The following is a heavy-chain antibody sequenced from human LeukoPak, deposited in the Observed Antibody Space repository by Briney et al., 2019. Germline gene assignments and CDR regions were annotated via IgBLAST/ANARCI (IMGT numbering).Heavy chain of an antibody. D-gene: IGHD5-24*01. CDR1: GGSFSGYY. CDR2: INHSGST. V-gene: IGHV4-34*01. J-gene: IGHJ4*02. CDR3: ARRGRDGYNFGKQ. Sequence: KPSETLSLTCAVYGGSFSGYYWSWIRQPPGKGLEWIGEINHSGSTNYNPSLKSRVTISVDTSKNQFSLKLSSVTAADTAVYYCARRGRDGYNFGKQGGQGTLVTVSS.